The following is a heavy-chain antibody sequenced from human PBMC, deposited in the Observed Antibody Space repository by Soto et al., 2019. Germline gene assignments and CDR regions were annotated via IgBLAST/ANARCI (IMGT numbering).Heavy chain of an antibody. CDR3: VRELGLAY. D-gene: IGHD7-27*01. Sequence: GGALRLSCAASGFTLSNYWMTWVRQAPGKGLEWVANINKDGSQKNYVDSVKGRFTIARDNGQNSLSLQINSLRVEDTAVYYCVRELGLAYWGQGALVTVSS. CDR1: GFTLSNYW. V-gene: IGHV3-7*03. J-gene: IGHJ4*02. CDR2: INKDGSQK.